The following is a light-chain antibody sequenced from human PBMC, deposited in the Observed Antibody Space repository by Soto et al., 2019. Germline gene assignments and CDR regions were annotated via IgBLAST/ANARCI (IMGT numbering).Light chain of an antibody. Sequence: EIVLTQSPGTLSLSPGERATLSCRASQSVSSSYLAWYQQKPGQAPRLLIYGASSRATGIPDRFSGSGSGTDFTLTISRLAPEDFAVYYCQQYSSSPWTVGKGTKVEIK. CDR1: QSVSSSY. CDR2: GAS. V-gene: IGKV3-20*01. CDR3: QQYSSSPWT. J-gene: IGKJ1*01.